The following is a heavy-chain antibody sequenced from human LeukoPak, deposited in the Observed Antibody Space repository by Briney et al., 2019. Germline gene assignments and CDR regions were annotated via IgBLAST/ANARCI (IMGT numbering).Heavy chain of an antibody. Sequence: PGRSLRLSCAASGFTFDASAMHWVRQAPGKGLEWISGISWNSGSIGYADSVKGRFTISRDNAKNSLYLQMNSLRAEDTALYYCAKDGDGGSSSWYFDYWGQGTLVTVSS. V-gene: IGHV3-9*01. J-gene: IGHJ4*02. CDR3: AKDGDGGSSSWYFDY. CDR1: GFTFDASA. CDR2: ISWNSGSI. D-gene: IGHD6-13*01.